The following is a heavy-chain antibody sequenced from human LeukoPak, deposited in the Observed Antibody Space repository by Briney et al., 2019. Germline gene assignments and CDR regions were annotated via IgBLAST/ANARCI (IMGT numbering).Heavy chain of an antibody. V-gene: IGHV4-34*01. CDR2: INHSGST. D-gene: IGHD1-1*01. CDR3: ARHPGTGYYYYGMDV. J-gene: IGHJ6*02. Sequence: KPSETLSLTCAVYGGSFSGYYWSWIRQPPGKGLEWIGEINHSGSTNYNPSLKSRVTISVDTSKNQFSLKLSSVTAADTAVYYCARHPGTGYYYYGMDVWGQGTTVTVSS. CDR1: GGSFSGYY.